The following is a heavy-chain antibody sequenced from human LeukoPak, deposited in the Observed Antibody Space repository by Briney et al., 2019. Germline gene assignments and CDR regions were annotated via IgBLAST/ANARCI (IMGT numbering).Heavy chain of an antibody. Sequence: SETLSLTCTVSGYSISSGYDWGWIRQPPGKGLEWIGSIYYRRTIYYNPSLKSRVTISVDTSKNQFSLKLSSVTAADTAVYYCASSNSNYYYMDVWGKGTTVTVSS. CDR3: ASSNSNYYYMDV. J-gene: IGHJ6*03. CDR2: IYYRRTI. D-gene: IGHD4-11*01. V-gene: IGHV4-38-2*02. CDR1: GYSISSGYD.